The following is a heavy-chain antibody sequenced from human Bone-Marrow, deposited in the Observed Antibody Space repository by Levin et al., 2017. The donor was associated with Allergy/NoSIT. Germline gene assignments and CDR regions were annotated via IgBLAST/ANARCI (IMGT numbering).Heavy chain of an antibody. J-gene: IGHJ2*01. V-gene: IGHV3-13*01. CDR1: GFTFSSYD. D-gene: IGHD6-6*01. CDR2: IGTAGDT. CDR3: ARTIAARPNYWYFDL. Sequence: PGGSLRLSCAASGFTFSSYDMHWVRQATGKGLEWVSAIGTAGDTYYPGSVKGRFTISRENAKNSLYLQMNSLRAGDTAVYYCARTIAARPNYWYFDLWGRGTLVTVSS.